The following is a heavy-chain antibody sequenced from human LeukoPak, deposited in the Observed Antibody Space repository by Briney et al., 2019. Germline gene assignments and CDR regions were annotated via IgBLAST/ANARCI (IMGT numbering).Heavy chain of an antibody. Sequence: SQTLSLTCAISGDSVSSNSAAWNRIRQSPSRGLEWLGRTYYRSKWYNDYAVSVKSRITVNPDTSKNQFSLQLNSVTPEDTAVYYCARGAGSCSSTNCYGSFDIWGQGTMVTVSA. CDR1: GDSVSSNSAA. V-gene: IGHV6-1*01. J-gene: IGHJ3*02. CDR3: ARGAGSCSSTNCYGSFDI. CDR2: TYYRSKWYN. D-gene: IGHD2-2*01.